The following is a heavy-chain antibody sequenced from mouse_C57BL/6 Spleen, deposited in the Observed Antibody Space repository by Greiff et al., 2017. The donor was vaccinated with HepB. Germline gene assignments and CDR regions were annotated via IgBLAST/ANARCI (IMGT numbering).Heavy chain of an antibody. V-gene: IGHV1-53*01. CDR1: GYTFTSYW. D-gene: IGHD2-4*01. Sequence: VQLQQPGTELVKPGASVKLSCKASGYTFTSYWMHWVKQRPGQGLEWIGNINPSNGGNNYNEKFKSKATMTVDKSSSTAYMQLSSLTSEDSAVYYCARSDYDYDGGFDYWGQGTTLTVSS. CDR3: ARSDYDYDGGFDY. CDR2: INPSNGGN. J-gene: IGHJ2*01.